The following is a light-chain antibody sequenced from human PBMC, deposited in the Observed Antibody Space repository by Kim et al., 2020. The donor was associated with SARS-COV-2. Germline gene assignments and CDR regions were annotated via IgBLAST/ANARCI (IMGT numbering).Light chain of an antibody. V-gene: IGKV1-5*01. CDR1: QSISSW. Sequence: ASVGDRVTITCRASQSISSWLAWYQQKPGKAPKLLIYDASSLESGVPSRFSGSVSGTEFTLTISSLQPDDFATYYCQQYNSYSGTFGQGTKVDIK. CDR2: DAS. CDR3: QQYNSYSGT. J-gene: IGKJ1*01.